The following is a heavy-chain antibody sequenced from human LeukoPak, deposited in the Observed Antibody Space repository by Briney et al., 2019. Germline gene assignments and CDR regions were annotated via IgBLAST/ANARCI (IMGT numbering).Heavy chain of an antibody. CDR1: GGSFSGHY. D-gene: IGHD2/OR15-2a*01. CDR2: IHHSGGT. Sequence: SETLSLTCAVYGGSFSGHYWTWIRQSPGKGLEWIGEIHHSGGTNYNPSLNFRVTISLDTSRSQFSLKLISLTAADTAVYYCARVNRGRIDYWGQGILVTVSS. CDR3: ARVNRGRIDY. V-gene: IGHV4-34*01. J-gene: IGHJ4*02.